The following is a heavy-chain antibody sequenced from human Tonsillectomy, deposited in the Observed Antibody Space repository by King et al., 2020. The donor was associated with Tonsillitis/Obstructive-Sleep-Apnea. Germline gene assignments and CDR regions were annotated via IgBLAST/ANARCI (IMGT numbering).Heavy chain of an antibody. CDR1: GFTVISNY. J-gene: IGHJ3*02. V-gene: IGHV3-53*01. Sequence: DVQLVQSGGGLIQPGGSLRLSCAASGFTVISNYMSWVRQAPGKGLEWVSVIYSGGSTYYADSVKGRFTIPRDNSKNTLYLQMNSLRAEDTAVYYCASRPYYDSSGYFDAFDIWGQGTMVTVSS. CDR2: IYSGGST. CDR3: ASRPYYDSSGYFDAFDI. D-gene: IGHD3-22*01.